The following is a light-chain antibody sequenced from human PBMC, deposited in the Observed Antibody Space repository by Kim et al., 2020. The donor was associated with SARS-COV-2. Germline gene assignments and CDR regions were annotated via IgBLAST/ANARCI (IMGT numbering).Light chain of an antibody. CDR1: QDIYNN. CDR3: QQYAKRLS. J-gene: IGKJ2*03. Sequence: LSASVGDRVTITCQASQDIYNNLNWYQQKAGKAPKLLIFDASNLDIGVPSRFSRSGSGTDFTFTISSLQPEDIATYYCQQYAKRLSFGQGTKLEI. CDR2: DAS. V-gene: IGKV1-33*01.